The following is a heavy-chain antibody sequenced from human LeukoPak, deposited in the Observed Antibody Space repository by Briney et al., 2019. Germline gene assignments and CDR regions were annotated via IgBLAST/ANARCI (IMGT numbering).Heavy chain of an antibody. Sequence: GGSLRLSCAASGFTFSNAWMSWVRQAPGKGLDWVGRIKSKTDGGTTDYAAPVKGRFTISRDDSKNTLYLQMNSLKTEDTAVYYCTTAFYCSGGSCRGRYYYGMDVWGQGTTVTVPS. CDR2: IKSKTDGGTT. CDR3: TTAFYCSGGSCRGRYYYGMDV. V-gene: IGHV3-15*01. CDR1: GFTFSNAW. D-gene: IGHD2-15*01. J-gene: IGHJ6*02.